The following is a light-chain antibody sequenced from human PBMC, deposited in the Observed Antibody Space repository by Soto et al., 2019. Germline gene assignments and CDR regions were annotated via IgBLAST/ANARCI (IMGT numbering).Light chain of an antibody. Sequence: QSALAQPASVSGSPGQSITISCTGTSSDIGGYDYVSWYQQRPGKAPKLMIYEVRYRPPGVSNRFSGSKSGNTASLTISGLQAEDEADYYCCSYTRTSNHYFFGSGTRSPS. J-gene: IGLJ1*01. CDR1: SSDIGGYDY. CDR3: CSYTRTSNHYF. CDR2: EVR. V-gene: IGLV2-14*01.